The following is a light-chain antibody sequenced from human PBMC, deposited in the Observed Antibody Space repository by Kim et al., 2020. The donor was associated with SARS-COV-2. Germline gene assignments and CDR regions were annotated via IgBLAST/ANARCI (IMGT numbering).Light chain of an antibody. CDR2: AAS. Sequence: ASVGDRVTLTCRASQSISIYLNWYQQKPGRAPNLLVYAASSLQSGIPSRFSGSGSGTDFTLTISSPEPEDFATYYCQQTYEMPRTFGQGTKVDIK. V-gene: IGKV1-39*01. CDR1: QSISIY. CDR3: QQTYEMPRT. J-gene: IGKJ1*01.